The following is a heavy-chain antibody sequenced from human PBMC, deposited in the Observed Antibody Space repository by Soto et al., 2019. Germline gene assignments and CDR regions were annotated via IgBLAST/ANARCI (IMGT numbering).Heavy chain of an antibody. D-gene: IGHD2-8*02. J-gene: IGHJ4*02. CDR3: ATQGRGVPSDN. CDR2: VSSSGNT. Sequence: QVQLQESGPGLVKPSETLSLTCTVSGGSISNYYWSWIRQTPGKGLEWMGYVSSSGNTDYNPSLKSRVSMSVDMSKKQFSLKLSSLTAADTAVYYCATQGRGVPSDNWGQGTLVTVSS. CDR1: GGSISNYY. V-gene: IGHV4-59*08.